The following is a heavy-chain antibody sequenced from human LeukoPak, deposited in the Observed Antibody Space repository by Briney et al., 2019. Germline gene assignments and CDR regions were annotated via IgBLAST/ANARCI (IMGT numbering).Heavy chain of an antibody. CDR1: GFTFSSYA. CDR2: ISGSGGST. D-gene: IGHD3-10*01. J-gene: IGHJ4*02. CDR3: AKLGGSGSYYLEGVHY. Sequence: GGSLRLSCAASGFTFSSYAMSWVRQAPGKGLEWGSAISGSGGSTYYADSVKCRFTISRDNSKNTLYLQMNSLRAEDTAVYYCAKLGGSGSYYLEGVHYWGQGTLVTVSS. V-gene: IGHV3-23*01.